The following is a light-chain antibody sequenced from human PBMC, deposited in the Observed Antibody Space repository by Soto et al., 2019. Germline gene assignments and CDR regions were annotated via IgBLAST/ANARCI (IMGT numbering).Light chain of an antibody. Sequence: SALTQPASVSGSPGQSITLSCTGTSSDVGDYIYVSWYQQHPGKAPKLIIYHVTDRPSGVSNRFSGSKSGNTASLTISGLQAEDEADYYCSSFTSTNTLVFGGGTKLTVL. CDR2: HVT. V-gene: IGLV2-14*03. CDR1: SSDVGDYIY. J-gene: IGLJ2*01. CDR3: SSFTSTNTLV.